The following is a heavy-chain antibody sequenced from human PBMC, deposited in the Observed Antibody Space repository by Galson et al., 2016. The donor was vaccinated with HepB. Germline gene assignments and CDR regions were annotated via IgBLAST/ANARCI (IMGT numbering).Heavy chain of an antibody. J-gene: IGHJ6*04. CDR2: ISYDGSNQ. CDR3: AKGYSGYDLLYYGMDV. CDR1: GFTISRYG. D-gene: IGHD5-12*01. V-gene: IGHV3-30*18. Sequence: ASGFTISRYGMHWVRQAPGKGLEWVAVISYDGSNQYYADSVKGRFTISRDNSQNTLSLQMNTLRAEDTAVYYCAKGYSGYDLLYYGMDVWGKGTTVTVSS.